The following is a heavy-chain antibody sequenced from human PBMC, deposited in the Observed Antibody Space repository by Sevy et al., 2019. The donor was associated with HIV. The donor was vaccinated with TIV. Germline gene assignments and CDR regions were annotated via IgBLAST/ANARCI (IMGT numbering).Heavy chain of an antibody. J-gene: IGHJ6*02. Sequence: GGSLRLSCAASGFTFDDYAMHWVRQAPGKGLEWVSGISWNSGSIGYVDSVKGRFIISRDNAKNSLYLQMSSLRAEDTALYYCAKDLGVYDGCWSGHQRSMDVWGQGTMVTVSS. D-gene: IGHD3-3*01. CDR3: AKDLGVYDGCWSGHQRSMDV. V-gene: IGHV3-9*01. CDR2: ISWNSGSI. CDR1: GFTFDDYA.